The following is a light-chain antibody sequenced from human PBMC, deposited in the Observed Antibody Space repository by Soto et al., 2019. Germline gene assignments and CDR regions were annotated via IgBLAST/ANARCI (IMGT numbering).Light chain of an antibody. V-gene: IGLV1-40*01. CDR1: TSNIGARFD. Sequence: QSVLTQPPSVSGAPGQGVTISCTGSTSNIGARFDVHWYQQLPGTAPKVLIFGNTTRPSGVPDRFTGSKSGTSAYLAITGLQADDEADYYCQSYDSSLRAPVFGGGTKLTVL. CDR3: QSYDSSLRAPV. CDR2: GNT. J-gene: IGLJ3*02.